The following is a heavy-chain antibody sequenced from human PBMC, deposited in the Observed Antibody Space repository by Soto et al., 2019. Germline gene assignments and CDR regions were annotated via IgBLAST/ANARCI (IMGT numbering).Heavy chain of an antibody. V-gene: IGHV1-69*01. CDR3: ARPWGDYPTPYYYYGMDV. CDR2: IIPIFGTA. D-gene: IGHD4-17*01. CDR1: GGTFSSYA. Sequence: QVQLVQSGAEVKKPGSSVKVSCKASGGTFSSYAISWVRQAPGQGLEWMGGIIPIFGTANYGQKFQGRVTITADESTSTAYMELSSLRSEDTAVYYCARPWGDYPTPYYYYGMDVWGQGTTVTVSS. J-gene: IGHJ6*02.